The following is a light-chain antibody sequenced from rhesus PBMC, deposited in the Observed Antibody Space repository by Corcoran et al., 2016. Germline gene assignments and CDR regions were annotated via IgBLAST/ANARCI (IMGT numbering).Light chain of an antibody. Sequence: DIQMTQSPSSLSASVGAKVTITCYASQGIGSWLAGYQQKPGKTPKPLIYVASSLQMGAPSSFSGSGSRTDYTLTISSLQPEDFATYYCQQYDDLPFTFGPGTKLDIK. J-gene: IGKJ3*01. CDR2: VAS. CDR1: QGIGSW. CDR3: QQYDDLPFT. V-gene: IGKV1-19*01.